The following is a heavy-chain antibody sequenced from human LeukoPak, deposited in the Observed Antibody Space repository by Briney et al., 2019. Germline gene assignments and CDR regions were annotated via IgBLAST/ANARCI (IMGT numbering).Heavy chain of an antibody. J-gene: IGHJ5*02. V-gene: IGHV3-15*01. CDR1: GFTFTNAW. D-gene: IGHD2-15*01. Sequence: KPGGSLRLSCAASGFTFTNAWMTWVRQAPGKGLEWVGRIKSKIDGGTTDYAAPVKGRFTISRDDSKNTLYLQMNSLKTEDTAVYYCTIIRGYCTGGICFWFDPWGQGTLVTVSS. CDR2: IKSKIDGGTT. CDR3: TIIRGYCTGGICFWFDP.